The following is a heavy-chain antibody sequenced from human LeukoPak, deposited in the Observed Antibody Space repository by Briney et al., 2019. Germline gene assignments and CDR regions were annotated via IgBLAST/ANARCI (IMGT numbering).Heavy chain of an antibody. J-gene: IGHJ4*02. CDR2: IYYSGST. CDR1: GGSISSGDYY. CDR3: ARGGSSETSFDY. V-gene: IGHV4-30-4*01. Sequence: SETLSLTCTVSGGSISSGDYYWSWIRQPPGKGLEWIGYIYYSGSTYYNPSLKSRVTISVDTSKNQFSLKLSSVTAADTAVYYCARGGSSETSFDYWGQGTLVTVSS. D-gene: IGHD3-10*01.